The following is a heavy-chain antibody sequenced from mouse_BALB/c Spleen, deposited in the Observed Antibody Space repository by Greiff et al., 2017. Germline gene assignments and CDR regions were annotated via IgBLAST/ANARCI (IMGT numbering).Heavy chain of an antibody. CDR1: GYTFTSYW. CDR3: TRRGSSYCWYLDD. D-gene: IGHD1-1*01. J-gene: IGHJ1*01. CDR2: IYPGNSDT. V-gene: IGHV1-5*01. Sequence: EVQRVESGTVLARPGASVKMSCKASGYTFTSYWMHWVKQRPGQGLEWIGAIYPGNSDTSYNQKFKGKAKLTAVTSTSTAYMELSSLTNEDSAVYCGTRRGSSYCWYLDDWGEGTTVTVSS.